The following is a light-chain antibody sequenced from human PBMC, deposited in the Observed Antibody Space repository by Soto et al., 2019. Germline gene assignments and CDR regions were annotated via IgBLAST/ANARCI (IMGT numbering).Light chain of an antibody. CDR3: QQFNSYPPT. V-gene: IGKV1-9*01. CDR1: QGIGSF. Sequence: DIQLTQSPSFLSASVGDRVTITCRASQGIGSFLAWYQQKPGKAPRLLIYSASTLQSGVSLRFSGSGSGTAFTLTISSLQSEDYATYSCQQFNSYPPTFGQGTKVEIK. CDR2: SAS. J-gene: IGKJ1*01.